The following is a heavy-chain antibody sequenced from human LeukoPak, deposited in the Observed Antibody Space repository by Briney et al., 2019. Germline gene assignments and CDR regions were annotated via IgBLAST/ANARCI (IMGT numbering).Heavy chain of an antibody. D-gene: IGHD3-3*01. CDR2: IYTSGST. CDR1: GGSISSYY. CDR3: VYYDFWSGHDY. Sequence: SETLSLTCTVSGGSISSYYWNWIRQPAGKGLEWIGRIYTSGSTNYNPSLKSRVTMSVDTSKNQFSLKLSSVTAADTAVYYCVYYDFWSGHDYWGQGTLVTVST. J-gene: IGHJ4*02. V-gene: IGHV4-4*07.